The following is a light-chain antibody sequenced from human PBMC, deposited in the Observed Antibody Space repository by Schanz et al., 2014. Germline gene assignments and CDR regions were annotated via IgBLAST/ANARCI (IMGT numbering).Light chain of an antibody. J-gene: IGKJ4*01. Sequence: EIVLTQSPGTLSLSPGERATLSCRASQSVSSSYLAWYQQKPGQAPRLLIYGASSRATGIPDRFSGSGSGTEFTLTISSLQPDDFATYYCQQYNSPLTFGGGTKVEIK. V-gene: IGKV3-20*01. CDR2: GAS. CDR3: QQYNSPLT. CDR1: QSVSSSY.